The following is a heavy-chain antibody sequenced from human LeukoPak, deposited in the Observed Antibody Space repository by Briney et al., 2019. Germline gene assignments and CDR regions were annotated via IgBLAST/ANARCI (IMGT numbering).Heavy chain of an antibody. V-gene: IGHV4-39*07. Sequence: SETLSLTCTVSGGSISSSNYYWDWIRQPPGKGLDWIGSIYYRGSTYYNPSLKSRVTISVDTSKNQFSLKLSSVTAADTAVYYCASSKYWYFDLWGRGTLVTVSS. D-gene: IGHD4-11*01. CDR3: ASSKYWYFDL. CDR2: IYYRGST. CDR1: GGSISSSNYY. J-gene: IGHJ2*01.